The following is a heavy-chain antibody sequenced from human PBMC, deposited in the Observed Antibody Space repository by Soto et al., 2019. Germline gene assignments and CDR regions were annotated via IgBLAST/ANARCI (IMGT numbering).Heavy chain of an antibody. Sequence: QVHLVQSGGEVKKPGASVKVSCKASGYTFNRHGITWVRQAPGQGLEWMGWISGYNGDINYEQKFQGRVTLSSDTLTSSVYLELKSLRCDDTAVYYCARVRIVVAREIDCWGHGTLVTVSS. CDR3: ARVRIVVAREIDC. V-gene: IGHV1-18*04. CDR2: ISGYNGDI. J-gene: IGHJ4*01. CDR1: GYTFNRHG. D-gene: IGHD1-26*01.